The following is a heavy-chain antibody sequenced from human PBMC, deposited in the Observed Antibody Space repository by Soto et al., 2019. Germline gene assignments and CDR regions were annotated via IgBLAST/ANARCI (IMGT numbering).Heavy chain of an antibody. CDR1: GFTFITYV. CDR3: AKGDSDYYFDS. D-gene: IGHD4-4*01. Sequence: GGSLRLSCAASGFTFITYVIACVRQAPGRGLEWVSGISASGSNGFYTDSVKGRFIISRDNSKNTLYLQMNSLRVDDTALYFCAKGDSDYYFDSLGQGTLVTVSS. CDR2: ISASGSNG. J-gene: IGHJ4*02. V-gene: IGHV3-23*01.